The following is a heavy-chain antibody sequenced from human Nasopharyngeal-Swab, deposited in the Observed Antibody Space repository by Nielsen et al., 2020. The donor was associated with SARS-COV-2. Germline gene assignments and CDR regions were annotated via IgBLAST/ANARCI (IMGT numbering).Heavy chain of an antibody. CDR2: IRNDGTSQ. J-gene: IGHJ4*02. Sequence: GGSLRLSCAASGFMFTNYGLHWVRQAPGKGLEWVAFIRNDGTSQYYADSVKGRFTVSRDNSKNQLFLQMNSLRAEDTAVYYCTKPDFYYSYDYWGRGTLVTVSS. CDR1: GFMFTNYG. CDR3: TKPDFYYSYDY. D-gene: IGHD1-26*01. V-gene: IGHV3-30*02.